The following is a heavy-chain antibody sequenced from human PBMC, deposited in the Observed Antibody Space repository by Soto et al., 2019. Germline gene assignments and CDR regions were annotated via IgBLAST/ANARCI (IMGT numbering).Heavy chain of an antibody. V-gene: IGHV4-59*01. J-gene: IGHJ4*02. CDR2: IYYSGST. Sequence: SETLSLTCTVSGGSISSYYWSWIRQPPGKGLEWIGYIYYSGSTNYNPSLKSRVTISVDTSKNQFSLKLSSVTAADTAVYYCARASNPPYHFDYWGQGTLVTVSS. CDR3: ARASNPPYHFDY. CDR1: GGSISSYY. D-gene: IGHD4-4*01.